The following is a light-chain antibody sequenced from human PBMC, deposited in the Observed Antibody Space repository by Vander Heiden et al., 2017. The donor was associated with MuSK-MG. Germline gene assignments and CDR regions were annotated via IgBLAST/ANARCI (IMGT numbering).Light chain of an antibody. CDR3: QQYSRSSQT. Sequence: DIQMTHSPSTLSAAVGDRVTIACRASQSIGIWLAWYQQRPGKAPKLLIYKASSLQSGVLSRFSGSGSGTEFTLTISSLQPDDSATYYCQQYSRSSQTFGQGTKVEIK. V-gene: IGKV1-5*03. J-gene: IGKJ1*01. CDR2: KAS. CDR1: QSIGIW.